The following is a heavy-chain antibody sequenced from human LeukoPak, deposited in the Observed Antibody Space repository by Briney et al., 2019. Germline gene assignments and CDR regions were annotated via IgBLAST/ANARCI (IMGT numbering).Heavy chain of an antibody. J-gene: IGHJ3*02. CDR2: IYHSGST. CDR1: GGSISSSNW. V-gene: IGHV4-4*02. CDR3: ARSRQGKSGAFDI. D-gene: IGHD6-25*01. Sequence: SETLSLTCAVSGGSISSSNWWSWVRQPPGKGLEWIGEIYHSGSTNYNPSLKSRVTISVDKSKNQFSLKLSSVTAADTAVYYCARSRQGKSGAFDIWGQGTMVTVSS.